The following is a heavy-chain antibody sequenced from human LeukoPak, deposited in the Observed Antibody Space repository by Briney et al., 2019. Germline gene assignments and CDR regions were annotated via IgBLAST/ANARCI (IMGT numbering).Heavy chain of an antibody. V-gene: IGHV3-23*01. J-gene: IGHJ4*02. Sequence: GGSLRLSCAASGVTLSSFAMSWARQAPGKGLEWVSAISGSGGSTYYADSVKGRFTISRDNSKNTLYLQMNSLRAEDTAVYYCAKDGYSYGAEFDYWGQGTLVTVSS. CDR2: ISGSGGST. D-gene: IGHD5-18*01. CDR1: GVTLSSFA. CDR3: AKDGYSYGAEFDY.